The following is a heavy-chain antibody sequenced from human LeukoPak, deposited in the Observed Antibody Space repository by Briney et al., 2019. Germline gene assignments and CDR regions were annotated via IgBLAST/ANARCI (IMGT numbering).Heavy chain of an antibody. V-gene: IGHV3-23*01. CDR1: GFTFSSYA. Sequence: SGGSLRLSCAASGFTFSSYAMSWVRQAAGKGLEWVSAISGSGGSTYYADSVKGRFTISRDNSKNTLYLQMNSLRAEDTAVYYCAKVTFRGYSYDAFDYWGQGTLVTVSS. D-gene: IGHD5-18*01. CDR2: ISGSGGST. CDR3: AKVTFRGYSYDAFDY. J-gene: IGHJ4*02.